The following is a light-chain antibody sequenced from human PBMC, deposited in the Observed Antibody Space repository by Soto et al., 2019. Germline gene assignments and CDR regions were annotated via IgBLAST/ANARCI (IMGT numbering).Light chain of an antibody. CDR3: ASWYDSVSGVL. V-gene: IGLV1-47*01. CDR1: NSNIGGRNY. Sequence: QSVLTQPPSASGTPGQRVTISCSGSNSNIGGRNYVFWYHQFPGTAPKLLIFKTDQRASGVPDRFSASRSGTSASLAISGLQSEDEADYYCASWYDSVSGVLFGGGTKLTVL. J-gene: IGLJ2*01. CDR2: KTD.